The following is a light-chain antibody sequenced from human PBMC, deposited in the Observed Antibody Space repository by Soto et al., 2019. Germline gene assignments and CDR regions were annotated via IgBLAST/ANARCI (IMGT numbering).Light chain of an antibody. V-gene: IGKV3-20*01. CDR2: GAS. J-gene: IGKJ5*01. Sequence: EIVLAQAPGTLSLSPGERATLSCMASQSVTSNYLAWYQQKPGQAPRLLISGASSRAAGISDKFSGSGSGTDFTLTISRLEPEDFAVYFCHQYGTFPITFGQGTRLENK. CDR1: QSVTSNY. CDR3: HQYGTFPIT.